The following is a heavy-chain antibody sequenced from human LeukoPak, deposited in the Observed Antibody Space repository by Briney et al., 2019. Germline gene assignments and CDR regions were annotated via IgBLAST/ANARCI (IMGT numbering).Heavy chain of an antibody. D-gene: IGHD1-7*01. CDR2: ISYDGSNK. Sequence: GGSLRLSCAASGFTFSSYAMHWVHQAPGKGLEWVAVISYDGSNKYYADSVKGRFTISRDNSKNTLYLQMNNLRAEDTAVYYCARGTKAVGYWGQGTLVTVSS. CDR3: ARGTKAVGY. V-gene: IGHV3-30-3*01. CDR1: GFTFSSYA. J-gene: IGHJ4*02.